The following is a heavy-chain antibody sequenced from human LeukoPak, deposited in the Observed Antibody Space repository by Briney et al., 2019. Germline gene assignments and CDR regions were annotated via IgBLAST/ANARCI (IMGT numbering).Heavy chain of an antibody. J-gene: IGHJ4*02. CDR2: ISTNGGST. CDR1: GFTFSSYA. CDR3: ARGVRLWFGELSPLFDY. D-gene: IGHD3-10*01. Sequence: GGSLRLSCAASGFTFSSYAMHWVRQAPGKGLEYVSGISTNGGSTYYADSVKGRFTISRDNSKNTLFLQMGSLRAEDTAVYYCARGVRLWFGELSPLFDYWGQGTLVTVSS. V-gene: IGHV3-64*02.